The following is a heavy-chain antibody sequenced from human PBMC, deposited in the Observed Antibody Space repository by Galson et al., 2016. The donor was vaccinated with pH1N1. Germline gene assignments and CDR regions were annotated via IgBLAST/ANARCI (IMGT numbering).Heavy chain of an antibody. J-gene: IGHJ4*02. D-gene: IGHD5-12*01. CDR2: IRSKADSYAT. V-gene: IGHV3-73*01. CDR1: GFSFSGAS. Sequence: SLRLACGASGFSFSGASMHCGRQGSCKGLEGVCRIRSKADSYATAYAASRKGRFTIARDDSKNTTFLQMNSLNTEDTAVYYCTRSRGYGFDYWGPRTLVTVSS. CDR3: TRSRGYGFDY.